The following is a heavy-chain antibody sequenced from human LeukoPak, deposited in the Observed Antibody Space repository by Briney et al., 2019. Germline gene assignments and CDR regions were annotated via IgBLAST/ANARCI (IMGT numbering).Heavy chain of an antibody. D-gene: IGHD2-2*02. Sequence: GGSLRLSCAASGFTFSSYAMHWVRQAPGKGLEWVAVISYDGSNKYYADSVKGRFTISRDNSKNTLYLQMNSLRAEDTAVYYCAREENTQDAFDIWGQGTMVTVSS. V-gene: IGHV3-30*04. J-gene: IGHJ3*02. CDR1: GFTFSSYA. CDR3: AREENTQDAFDI. CDR2: ISYDGSNK.